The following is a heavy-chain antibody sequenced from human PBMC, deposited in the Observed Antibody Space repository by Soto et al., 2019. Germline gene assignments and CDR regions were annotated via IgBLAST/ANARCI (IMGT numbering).Heavy chain of an antibody. CDR1: GFTFGTHS. J-gene: IGHJ6*02. CDR3: ARLYYDYV. D-gene: IGHD3-3*01. CDR2: ISYDSDTI. V-gene: IGHV3-48*02. Sequence: GSLRLSCAGSGFTFGTHSMNWVRQAAGKGLEWIAYISYDSDTIQYADSVKGRFTISRDNAKNSLYLQMNSLRDEDTAVYYCARLYYDYVWGQGTTVTVSS.